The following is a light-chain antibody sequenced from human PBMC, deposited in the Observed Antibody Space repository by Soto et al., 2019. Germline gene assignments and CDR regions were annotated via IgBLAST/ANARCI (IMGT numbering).Light chain of an antibody. CDR2: AAS. Sequence: DIPMSQSPSSLSASVGDRVTIPCRESQSISSYLNWYQQKPGKAPKILIYAASSLQSGVPSRFSGSGSGTDFTLTISSLQPEDFATYYCQQSYSTPRGFTFGPGTKVDIK. CDR3: QQSYSTPRGFT. CDR1: QSISSY. J-gene: IGKJ3*01. V-gene: IGKV1-39*01.